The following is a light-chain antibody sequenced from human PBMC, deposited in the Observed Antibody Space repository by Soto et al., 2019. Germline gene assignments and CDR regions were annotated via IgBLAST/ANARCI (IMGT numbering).Light chain of an antibody. J-gene: IGKJ2*01. CDR1: QSVPSNY. CDR2: AAS. Sequence: IVLTQSPGTLSLSPGERATLSCRASQSVPSNYVAWYQQKPGQAPRLLIYAASSRTTGIPDRFSGSGSGTDFTLTISRLEPEDFAVYYCQQYGSSPTYTFGQGTKLEIK. CDR3: QQYGSSPTYT. V-gene: IGKV3-20*01.